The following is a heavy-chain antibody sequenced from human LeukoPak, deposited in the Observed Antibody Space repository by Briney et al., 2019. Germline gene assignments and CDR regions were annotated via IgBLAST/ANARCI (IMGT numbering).Heavy chain of an antibody. CDR3: ARQTYTSNTVRLYYYYYMDV. V-gene: IGHV3-11*01. CDR2: ISSGGDTV. CDR1: GFPFSDYY. J-gene: IGHJ6*03. Sequence: GGSLRLSCAASGFPFSDYYMSWIRQAPGNGLEWISYISSGGDTVYNADSVKGRFIISRDNAKNSLYLQMNSLTAEDTAMYYCARQTYTSNTVRLYYYYYMDVWGKGTTVTVSS. D-gene: IGHD6-6*01.